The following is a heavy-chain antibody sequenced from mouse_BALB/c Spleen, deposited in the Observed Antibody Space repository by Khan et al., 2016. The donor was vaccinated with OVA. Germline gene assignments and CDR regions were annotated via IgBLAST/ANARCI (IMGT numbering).Heavy chain of an antibody. CDR2: IRYDGDY. Sequence: EVQLQESGPGLVKPSQSLSLTCSVTGYSITSGYFWNWIRQFPGNKLEWMGYIRYDGDYNYNPSLKNRISIIRDTSTNQFFLRLNSVTPEDTATYYCARGGSSGPAWFTSWGQGTLLTVSA. D-gene: IGHD3-1*01. V-gene: IGHV3-6*02. CDR1: GYSITSGYF. J-gene: IGHJ3*01. CDR3: ARGGSSGPAWFTS.